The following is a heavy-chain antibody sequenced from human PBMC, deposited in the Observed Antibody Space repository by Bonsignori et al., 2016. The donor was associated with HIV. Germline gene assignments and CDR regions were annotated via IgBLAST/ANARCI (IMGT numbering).Heavy chain of an antibody. D-gene: IGHD6-13*01. CDR2: ISSSGSTI. Sequence: RQAPGKGLEWVSYISSSGSTIYYADSVKGRFTISRDNAKNSLYLQMNSLRAEDTAVYYCARGNYYYYYYMDVWGKGTTVTVSS. J-gene: IGHJ6*03. V-gene: IGHV3-11*01. CDR3: ARGNYYYYYYMDV.